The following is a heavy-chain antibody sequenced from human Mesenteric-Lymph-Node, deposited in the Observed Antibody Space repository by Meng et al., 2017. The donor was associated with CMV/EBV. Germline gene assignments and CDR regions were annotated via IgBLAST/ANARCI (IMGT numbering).Heavy chain of an antibody. D-gene: IGHD3-3*01. CDR3: ALQAGFGVVIPFGY. CDR1: GYNFSSHY. Sequence: GESLKISCQGSGYNFSSHYINWVRQMPGKGLEWMGIIYPGDSDTTYSPSFQGQVTISADKSISTAYLQWSSLKASDTAMYYCALQAGFGVVIPFGYWGQGTLVTVSS. J-gene: IGHJ4*02. CDR2: IYPGDSDT. V-gene: IGHV5-51*01.